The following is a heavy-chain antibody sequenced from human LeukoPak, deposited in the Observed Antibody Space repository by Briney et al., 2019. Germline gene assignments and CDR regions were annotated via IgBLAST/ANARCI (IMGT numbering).Heavy chain of an antibody. Sequence: GGSLRLSCAASGFTFSSYVMSWVRQAPGKGLEWVSAISGSGGSTYYADSVKGRFTISRDNSKNTLYLQMNSLRAEDTAVYYCASLFWDSSGYYPPDAFDIWGQGTMVTVSS. CDR2: ISGSGGST. D-gene: IGHD3-22*01. V-gene: IGHV3-23*01. J-gene: IGHJ3*02. CDR3: ASLFWDSSGYYPPDAFDI. CDR1: GFTFSSYV.